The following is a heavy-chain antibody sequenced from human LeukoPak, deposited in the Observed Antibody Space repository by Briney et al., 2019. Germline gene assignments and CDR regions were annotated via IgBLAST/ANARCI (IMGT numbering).Heavy chain of an antibody. CDR1: GGSISSSSYY. V-gene: IGHV4-39*01. CDR3: ARHLGDIVVVVAATSNWFDP. D-gene: IGHD2-15*01. J-gene: IGHJ5*02. Sequence: SETLSLTCTVSGGSISSSSYYWGWIRQPPGKGLEWIGSIYHSGSTYYNPSLKSRVTISVDTSKNQFSLKLSSVTAADTAVYYCARHLGDIVVVVAATSNWFDPWGQGTLVTVSS. CDR2: IYHSGST.